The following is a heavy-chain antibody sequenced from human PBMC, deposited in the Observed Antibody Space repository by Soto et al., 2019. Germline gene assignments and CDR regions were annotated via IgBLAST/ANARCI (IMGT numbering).Heavy chain of an antibody. CDR3: ARGAPNNNGWLIELDY. J-gene: IGHJ4*02. D-gene: IGHD6-19*01. CDR1: GGSIRSYY. CDR2: MYYSGST. Sequence: SETLSLTCTVSGGSIRSYYWNWIRQPPGKGLEWIGYMYYSGSTNYNPSLKSRVTISVDTSKNQFSLELSSVSAADTAVYYCARGAPNNNGWLIELDYWGQGTLVTVSS. V-gene: IGHV4-59*01.